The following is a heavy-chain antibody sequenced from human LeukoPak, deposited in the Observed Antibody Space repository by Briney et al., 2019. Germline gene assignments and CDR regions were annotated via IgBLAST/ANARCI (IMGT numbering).Heavy chain of an antibody. J-gene: IGHJ5*02. CDR3: ARMGATTGLAWFDP. D-gene: IGHD1-26*01. CDR2: INHSGST. V-gene: IGHV4-34*01. Sequence: SETLSLTCAVYGGSFSGYYWSWIRQPPGKGLEWIGEINHSGSTNYNPSLKSRVTISVDTSKNQFSLKLSSVTAADTAVYYCARMGATTGLAWFDPWGQGTLVTVSS. CDR1: GGSFSGYY.